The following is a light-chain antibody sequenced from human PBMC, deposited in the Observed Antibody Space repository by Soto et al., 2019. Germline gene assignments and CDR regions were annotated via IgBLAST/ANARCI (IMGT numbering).Light chain of an antibody. V-gene: IGLV2-8*01. CDR3: SSFAGSRVLV. CDR1: SSDVGRYNY. CDR2: EVS. Sequence: QSALTQPPSASGSPGQSVTISCIGTSSDVGRYNYVSWYQHHPGKAPKLIIYEVSDRPSGVSNRFSGSKSGNTASLTISGLQAEDEADYYCSSFAGSRVLVLGGGTKLTVL. J-gene: IGLJ2*01.